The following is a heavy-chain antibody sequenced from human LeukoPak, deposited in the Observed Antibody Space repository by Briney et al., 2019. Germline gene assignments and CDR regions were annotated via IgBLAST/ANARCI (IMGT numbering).Heavy chain of an antibody. CDR1: GYTLTELS. V-gene: IGHV1-24*01. Sequence: ASVKVSCKVSGYTLTELSMHWVRQAPGKGLEWMGGFDPEDGETIYAQKFQGRVTITADESTSTAYMELSSLRSEDTAVYYCARGRPGGDRRTKNYFDYWGQGTLVTVSS. CDR2: FDPEDGET. J-gene: IGHJ4*02. D-gene: IGHD1-1*01. CDR3: ARGRPGGDRRTKNYFDY.